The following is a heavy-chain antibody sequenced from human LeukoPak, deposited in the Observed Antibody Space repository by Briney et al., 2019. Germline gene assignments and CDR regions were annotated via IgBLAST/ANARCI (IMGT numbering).Heavy chain of an antibody. J-gene: IGHJ1*01. D-gene: IGHD2-21*01. Sequence: ASVKVSCKASGYTFTNYYMHWVRQAPGQGLEWMGIINPSGGSTNYAQKFQGRVTMTRDTSTSTVYMELSNLRSEDTAVYYCARDESISILWWWGQGTLVTVSS. CDR3: ARDESISILWW. V-gene: IGHV1-46*01. CDR1: GYTFTNYY. CDR2: INPSGGST.